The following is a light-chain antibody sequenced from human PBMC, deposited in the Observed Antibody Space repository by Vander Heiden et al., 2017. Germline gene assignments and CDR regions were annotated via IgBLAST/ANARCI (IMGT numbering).Light chain of an antibody. V-gene: IGLV1-47*01. CDR3: AAWDDSLSGVV. Sequence: QSVLTQPPSASGAPGQRVTISCSGSSPNSGSNYVFWYQQLPGTAPKLLIYRNNQWPSGVPDRFSGSKSGTSAPLAISGLRSEDEADYYCAAWDDSLSGVVFGGGTKLTVL. J-gene: IGLJ2*01. CDR1: SPNSGSNY. CDR2: RNN.